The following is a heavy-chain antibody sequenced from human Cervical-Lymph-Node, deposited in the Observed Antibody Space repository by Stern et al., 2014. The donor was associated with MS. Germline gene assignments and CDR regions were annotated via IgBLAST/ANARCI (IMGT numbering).Heavy chain of an antibody. V-gene: IGHV4-39*01. J-gene: IGHJ4*02. CDR2: VYYSGAT. CDR1: GDSISSYTHY. D-gene: IGHD2-8*02. Sequence: QVQLVESGPGLVKPSETLSLTCAVSGDSISSYTHYWAWIRQPPGKGLEWIGGVYYSGATYYNPSLKIPVTISVDPSKNHFSLGLNSVTAADTAVYYCAKHACTGAACPFDLWGQGTLVTVSS. CDR3: AKHACTGAACPFDL.